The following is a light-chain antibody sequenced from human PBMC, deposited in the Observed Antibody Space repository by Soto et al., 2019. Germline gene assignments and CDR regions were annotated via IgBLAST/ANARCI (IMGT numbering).Light chain of an antibody. CDR3: TSYAGAYTLI. CDR1: SRDVGGYNY. V-gene: IGLV2-8*01. Sequence: QSALTQPPSASGSPGQSVTISCTGTSRDVGGYNYVSWYQQHPGKAPKLMIFEVSQRPSGVPDRFSGSKSGNTASLTVSGLQAADEADYYCTSYAGAYTLIFGGGTKVTVL. CDR2: EVS. J-gene: IGLJ2*01.